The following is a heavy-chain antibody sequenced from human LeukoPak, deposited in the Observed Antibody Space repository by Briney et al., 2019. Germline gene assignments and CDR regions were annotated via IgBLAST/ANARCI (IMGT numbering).Heavy chain of an antibody. V-gene: IGHV4-4*07. J-gene: IGHJ5*02. CDR3: AACGGDFWSGYPNWFDP. CDR1: GGSISSYY. D-gene: IGHD3-3*01. CDR2: IYTSGST. Sequence: SETLSLTCAVSGGSISSYYWSWIRQPAGKGLEWIGRIYTSGSTNYNPSLKSRVTMSVDTSKNQFSLNLSSVTAADTAVYYCAACGGDFWSGYPNWFDPWGQGTLVTVSS.